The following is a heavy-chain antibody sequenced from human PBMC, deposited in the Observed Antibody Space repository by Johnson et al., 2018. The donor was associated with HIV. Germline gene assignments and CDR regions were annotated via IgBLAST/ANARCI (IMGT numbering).Heavy chain of an antibody. CDR2: ISWNSGSI. CDR3: AKDQHGPLVPTVMRDDAFDI. J-gene: IGHJ3*02. V-gene: IGHV3-9*01. Sequence: LRLSCAASGFTFDDYAMHWVRQAPGKGLEWVSGISWNSGSIGYADSVKGRFTVSRDNSKNAVYLQMNSLGAGDTAVYYCAKDQHGPLVPTVMRDDAFDIWGQGTMVTVSS. CDR1: GFTFDDYA. D-gene: IGHD5-12*01.